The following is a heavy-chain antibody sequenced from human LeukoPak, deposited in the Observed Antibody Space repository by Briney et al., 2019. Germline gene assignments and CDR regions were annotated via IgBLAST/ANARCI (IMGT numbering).Heavy chain of an antibody. CDR1: GYTFTDYY. J-gene: IGHJ4*02. CDR3: ARFSTRGWHFDY. CDR2: IIPNSGGT. V-gene: IGHV1-2*02. Sequence: GASVKVSCKASGYTFTDYYMYWVRQAPGQGLEWMGWIIPNSGGTDYAQRFQGRVTVTRDTSITTAYMELSSLRSDDTAVYYCARFSTRGWHFDYWGQGTLVTVSS. D-gene: IGHD6-19*01.